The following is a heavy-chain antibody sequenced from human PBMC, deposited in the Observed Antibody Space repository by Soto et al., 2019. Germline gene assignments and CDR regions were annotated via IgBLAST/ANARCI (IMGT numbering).Heavy chain of an antibody. D-gene: IGHD1-26*01. CDR3: ARVLATFEWEGAFDI. CDR2: ISAYNGNT. J-gene: IGHJ3*02. V-gene: IGHV1-18*01. CDR1: GYTFTSYG. Sequence: QVQLVQSGAEVKKPGASVKVSCKASGYTFTSYGISWVRQAPGQGLEWMGWISAYNGNTNYAQKLQGRVTMTTDTSTSTAYMGWRSLRSDDTAVYYCARVLATFEWEGAFDIGGQGKMVTVSS.